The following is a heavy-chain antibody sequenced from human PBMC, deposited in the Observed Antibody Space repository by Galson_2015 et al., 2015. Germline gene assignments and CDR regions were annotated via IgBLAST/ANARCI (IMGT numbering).Heavy chain of an antibody. CDR2: ISSSSSYT. V-gene: IGHV3-11*05. D-gene: IGHD3/OR15-3a*01. Sequence: SLRLSCAASGFTFSDYYMSWIRQAPGKGLEWVSYISSSSSYTNYADPVKGRFTISRDNAKNSLYLQMNSLRAEDTAVYYCARARDYYFDYWGQGTLVTVSS. CDR3: ARARDYYFDY. J-gene: IGHJ4*02. CDR1: GFTFSDYY.